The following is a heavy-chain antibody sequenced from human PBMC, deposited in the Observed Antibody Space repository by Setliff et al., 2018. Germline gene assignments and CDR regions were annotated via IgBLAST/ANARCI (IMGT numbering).Heavy chain of an antibody. CDR1: GFTFSSYS. CDR2: ISSSSSYI. J-gene: IGHJ3*02. V-gene: IGHV3-21*01. CDR3: ARATAPIVVKDAFDI. Sequence: GGSLRLSCAASGFTFSSYSMNWVRQAPGKGLEWVSSISSSSSYIYYADSVKGRFTISRDNAKNSLYLQMNSLRAEDTAVYYCARATAPIVVKDAFDIWGQGTMVTVSS. D-gene: IGHD3-22*01.